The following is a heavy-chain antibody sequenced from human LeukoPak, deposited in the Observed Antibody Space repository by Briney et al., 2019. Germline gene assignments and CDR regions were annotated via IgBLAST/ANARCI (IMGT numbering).Heavy chain of an antibody. CDR1: GFTFSSYS. Sequence: PPGGSLRLSCVASGFTFSSYSMHWVRQAPGGAREWLSGISNTGRATNYADSIKGRFTISRDNSKNTVFLQMNSLRAEDTAEYFCAHQVPPNDEYFDHWGQGTLVTVSS. V-gene: IGHV3-23*01. CDR2: ISNTGRAT. J-gene: IGHJ1*01. CDR3: AHQVPPNDEYFDH.